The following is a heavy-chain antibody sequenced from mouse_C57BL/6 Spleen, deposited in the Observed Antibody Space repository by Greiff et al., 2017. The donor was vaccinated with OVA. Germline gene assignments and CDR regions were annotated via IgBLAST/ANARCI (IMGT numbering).Heavy chain of an antibody. D-gene: IGHD2-4*01. CDR3: TKLIYYDYGDYAMDY. V-gene: IGHV5-9-1*02. CDR1: GFTFSSYA. J-gene: IGHJ4*01. Sequence: EVQVVESGEGLVKPGGSLKLSCAASGFTFSSYAMSWVRQTPEKRLEWVAYLSSGGDYIYYADTVKGRFTISRDNARNTLYLQMSSLKSEDTAMYYCTKLIYYDYGDYAMDYWGQGTSVTVSS. CDR2: LSSGGDYI.